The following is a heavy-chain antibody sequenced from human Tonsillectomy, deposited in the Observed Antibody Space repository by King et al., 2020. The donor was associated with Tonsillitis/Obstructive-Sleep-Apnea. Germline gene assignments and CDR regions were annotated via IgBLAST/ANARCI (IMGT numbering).Heavy chain of an antibody. V-gene: IGHV4-39*01. CDR2: IYYSGST. CDR3: ARLIADYYYMDV. Sequence: QLQESGPGLVKPSETLSLTCTVSGGSISSSSYYWGWIRQPPGKGLEWIGSIYYSGSTYYNPSLKSRVTISVDTSKNQFSLKLSSVPAADTAVYYCARLIADYYYMDVWGKGTTVTVSS. J-gene: IGHJ6*03. CDR1: GGSISSSSYY. D-gene: IGHD2/OR15-2a*01.